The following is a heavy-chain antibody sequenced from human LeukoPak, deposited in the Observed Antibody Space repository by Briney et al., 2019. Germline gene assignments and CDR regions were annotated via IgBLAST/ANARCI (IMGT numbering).Heavy chain of an antibody. D-gene: IGHD6-6*01. CDR1: GYTFTGYY. CDR3: ARAPSSAVRAFDI. J-gene: IGHJ3*02. CDR2: INPNSGGT. V-gene: IGHV1-2*02. Sequence: ASVKVSCKASGYTFTGYYMHWVRQAPGQGLEWMGWINPNSGGTNYAQKFQGRVTMTGDTSISTAYMELSRLRSDDTAVYYGARAPSSAVRAFDIWGQGTMVTVSS.